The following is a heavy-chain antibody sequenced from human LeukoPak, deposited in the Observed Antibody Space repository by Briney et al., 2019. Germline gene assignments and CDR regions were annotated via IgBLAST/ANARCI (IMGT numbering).Heavy chain of an antibody. J-gene: IGHJ4*02. V-gene: IGHV7-4-1*02. CDR3: ARGLEELRLGELSSGSRDY. Sequence: GASVKVSCKTSGYTFSSYAMNWVRQAPGQGLEWMGWINTNTGNPAYAQGFAGRFVFSLDTSDSTAYLQISSLKAEDTAVYYCARGLEELRLGELSSGSRDYWGQGTLVTVSS. CDR1: GYTFSSYA. D-gene: IGHD3-16*02. CDR2: INTNTGNP.